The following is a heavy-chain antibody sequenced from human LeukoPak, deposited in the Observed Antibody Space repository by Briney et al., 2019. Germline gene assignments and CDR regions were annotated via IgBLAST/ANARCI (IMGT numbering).Heavy chain of an antibody. CDR3: ARGIGYYDFWSGHYYFDY. CDR2: IYHSGST. CDR1: GGSISSGGYY. V-gene: IGHV4-30-2*01. Sequence: PSETLSLTCTVSGGSISSGGYYWSWIRQPPGKGLEWIGYIYHSGSTYYNPSLKSRVTISVDRSKNQFSLKLSSVTAADTAVYYCARGIGYYDFWSGHYYFDYWGQGTLVTVSS. J-gene: IGHJ4*02. D-gene: IGHD3-3*01.